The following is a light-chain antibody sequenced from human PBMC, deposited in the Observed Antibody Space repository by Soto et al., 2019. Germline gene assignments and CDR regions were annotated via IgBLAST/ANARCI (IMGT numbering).Light chain of an antibody. J-gene: IGKJ1*01. CDR3: QQYNGYTWT. CDR1: QSFSTY. CDR2: KAS. Sequence: DIQMTQSPSTLSAFVGDRVTITCRASQSFSTYLAWYQQTPGKAPKLLIYKASSLQSGVPSRFSGSGSGTEFTLTISSLQPDDFATYYCQQYNGYTWTFGLGTKV. V-gene: IGKV1-5*03.